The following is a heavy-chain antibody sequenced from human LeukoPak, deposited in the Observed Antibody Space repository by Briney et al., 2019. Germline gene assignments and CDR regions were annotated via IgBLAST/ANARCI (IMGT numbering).Heavy chain of an antibody. Sequence: GRSLRLSCAASGFTFSSYAMSWVRQAPGKGLEWVSVISASGGSTYYADSVKGRFTISRDSSKNMLYLQMNILRAEDTAIYYCAKDGIDSGDPNGFDPWGQGTLVTVSS. J-gene: IGHJ5*02. CDR3: AKDGIDSGDPNGFDP. CDR2: ISASGGST. CDR1: GFTFSSYA. V-gene: IGHV3-23*01. D-gene: IGHD3-10*01.